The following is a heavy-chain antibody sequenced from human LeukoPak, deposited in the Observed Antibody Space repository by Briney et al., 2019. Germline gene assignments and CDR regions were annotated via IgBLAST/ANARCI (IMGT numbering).Heavy chain of an antibody. Sequence: PGGSLRLSCAASGFTFSSYAMSWVRQAPGKGLEWVSAISGSGGSTYYADSVKGRFTISRDNSKNTLYLQMNSLRAEDTAVYYCASLSMPQGSPMDVWGKGTTVIVSS. D-gene: IGHD3-10*01. CDR2: ISGSGGST. CDR3: ASLSMPQGSPMDV. V-gene: IGHV3-23*01. CDR1: GFTFSSYA. J-gene: IGHJ6*03.